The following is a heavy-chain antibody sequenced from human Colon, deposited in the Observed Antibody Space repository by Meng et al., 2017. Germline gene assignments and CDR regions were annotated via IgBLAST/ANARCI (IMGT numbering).Heavy chain of an antibody. Sequence: QVQLVGSGGGEVQPGRSLSLSCVASGFPFSSYAMHWVRQAPGKGLEWVAVIYYDGSNSYYGDSVKGRFTISRDNSKNTLHLQMNSLRAEDTAVYYCARQWLGALDIWGQGTMVTVSS. CDR1: GFPFSSYA. CDR2: IYYDGSNS. CDR3: ARQWLGALDI. D-gene: IGHD6-19*01. J-gene: IGHJ3*02. V-gene: IGHV3-33*01.